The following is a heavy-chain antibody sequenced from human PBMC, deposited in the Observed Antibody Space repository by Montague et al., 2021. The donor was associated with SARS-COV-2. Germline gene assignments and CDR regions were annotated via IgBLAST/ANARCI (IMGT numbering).Heavy chain of an antibody. CDR1: GASISSYS. D-gene: IGHD2-15*01. CDR2: MYNSENI. J-gene: IGHJ6*03. CDR3: ARALVSGLCSGGSCYKGYYYYMDV. Sequence: SETLSLTCTVSGASISSYSWSWIRQPPGKGLEWIGYMYNSENINYNPSLQSRVTISVDTSKAQLSLKLNSVTAADTAVYFCARALVSGLCSGGSCYKGYYYYMDVWGKGTTVTVSS. V-gene: IGHV4-59*12.